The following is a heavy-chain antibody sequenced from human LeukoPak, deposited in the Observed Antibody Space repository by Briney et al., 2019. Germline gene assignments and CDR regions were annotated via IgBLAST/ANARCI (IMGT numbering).Heavy chain of an antibody. J-gene: IGHJ4*02. Sequence: ASVKVSCKASGYTFTGYYMHWVRQAPGQGLEWMGWINPNSGGTNYAQKFQGRVTMTRDTSISTAYMELSRLRSDDTAVYYCARACVGSTSCYTFGYWGQGTLVTVSS. V-gene: IGHV1-2*02. CDR1: GYTFTGYY. CDR2: INPNSGGT. D-gene: IGHD2-2*02. CDR3: ARACVGSTSCYTFGY.